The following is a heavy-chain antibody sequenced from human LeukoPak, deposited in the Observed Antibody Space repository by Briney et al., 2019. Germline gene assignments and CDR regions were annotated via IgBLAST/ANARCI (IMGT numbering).Heavy chain of an antibody. CDR2: INPNSGGT. D-gene: IGHD3-22*01. CDR1: GYTFTGYY. Sequence: ASVKVSCEASGYTFTGYYMHWARQAPGQGLEWMGRINPNSGGTNYAQKFQGRVTMTRDTSISTAYMELSRLRSDDTAVYYCARTDSMYDSSGYEVDYWGQGTLVTVSS. CDR3: ARTDSMYDSSGYEVDY. V-gene: IGHV1-2*06. J-gene: IGHJ4*02.